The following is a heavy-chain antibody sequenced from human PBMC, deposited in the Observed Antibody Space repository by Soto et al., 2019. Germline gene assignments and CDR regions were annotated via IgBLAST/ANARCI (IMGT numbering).Heavy chain of an antibody. CDR2: MYHSKRP. J-gene: IGHJ4*02. V-gene: IGHV4-38-2*01. CDR3: VRVGYYYDTNGYFDY. D-gene: IGHD3-22*01. Sequence: SETLSLTCAVSGYSISNDYYWGWIRQSPGKGLEWIGNMYHSKRPYYNPSLKSRVTISADTSKNQFSLKLTSVTAADTAVYYCVRVGYYYDTNGYFDYWGQGALVTVSS. CDR1: GYSISNDYY.